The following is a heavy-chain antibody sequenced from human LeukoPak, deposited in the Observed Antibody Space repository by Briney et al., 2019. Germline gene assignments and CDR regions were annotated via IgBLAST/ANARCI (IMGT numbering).Heavy chain of an antibody. J-gene: IGHJ4*02. CDR3: ARSGTPPPHYYGSGSYSLDY. V-gene: IGHV3-23*01. Sequence: GGSLRLSCAASGFTFSSYSMNWVRQAPGKGLEWVSAISGSGGSTYNADSVKGRFTISRDNSKNTLYLQMNSLRAEDTAVYYCARSGTPPPHYYGSGSYSLDYWGQGTLVTVSS. CDR2: ISGSGGST. D-gene: IGHD3-10*01. CDR1: GFTFSSYS.